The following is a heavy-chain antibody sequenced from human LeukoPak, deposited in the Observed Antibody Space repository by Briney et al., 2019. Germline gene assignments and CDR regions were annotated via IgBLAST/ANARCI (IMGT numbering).Heavy chain of an antibody. J-gene: IGHJ4*02. V-gene: IGHV4-59*01. CDR1: GGSISSYY. CDR3: ARGSLWGSYRSDY. CDR2: IYYTGST. D-gene: IGHD3-16*02. Sequence: SETLSLTCTVSGGSISSYYWTWIRQPPGKGLEWIGYIYYTGSTNYNPSLKSRGTISVDTSKNQFSLRLTSVTAADTAVYFCARGSLWGSYRSDYWDQGTLVTVSA.